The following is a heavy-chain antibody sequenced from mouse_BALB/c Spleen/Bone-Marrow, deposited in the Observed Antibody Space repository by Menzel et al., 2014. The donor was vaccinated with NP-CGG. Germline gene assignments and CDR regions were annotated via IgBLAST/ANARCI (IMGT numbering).Heavy chain of an antibody. J-gene: IGHJ3*01. V-gene: IGHV2-6-4*01. CDR2: IWGGGST. CDR3: ARNLRDPFAY. Sequence: VQLVESGPGLVAPSQSLSITCTVSGFSLSRYSIHWIRQPPGNGLEWLGMIWGGGSTDYNSAPKSKLNISKDNSKSQVFLKMNSLQTDDTAIYYCARNLRDPFAYWGQGTLVTVSA. CDR1: GFSLSRYS.